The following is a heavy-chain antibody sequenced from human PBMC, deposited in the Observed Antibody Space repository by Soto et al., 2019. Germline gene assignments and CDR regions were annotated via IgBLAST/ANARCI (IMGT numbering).Heavy chain of an antibody. CDR3: AGDSNYYHSKPTALDY. CDR1: GFTFSDYY. J-gene: IGHJ4*02. CDR2: ISSSGSTI. D-gene: IGHD3-22*01. Sequence: GGSLRLSCAASGFTFSDYYMSWIRQAPGKGLEWVSYISSSGSTIYYADSVKGRFTISRDNAKNSLYLQMNSLRAEDTAVYYCAGDSNYYHSKPTALDYWGQGTLVTVSS. V-gene: IGHV3-11*01.